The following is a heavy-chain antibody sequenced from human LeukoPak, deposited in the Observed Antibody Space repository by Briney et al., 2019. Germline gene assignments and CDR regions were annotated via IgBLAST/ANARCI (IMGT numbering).Heavy chain of an antibody. CDR3: ARDPYDSSGYYPYYFDY. V-gene: IGHV3-30*04. CDR2: ISYDGSNK. CDR1: GFTFSSYA. J-gene: IGHJ4*02. Sequence: GRSLRLSCAASGFTFSSYAMHWVRQAPGKGLEWVAVISYDGSNKYYADSVKGRFTISRDNSKNTLYLQMNSLRAEDTAVYYCARDPYDSSGYYPYYFDYWGQGTLVTVSS. D-gene: IGHD3-22*01.